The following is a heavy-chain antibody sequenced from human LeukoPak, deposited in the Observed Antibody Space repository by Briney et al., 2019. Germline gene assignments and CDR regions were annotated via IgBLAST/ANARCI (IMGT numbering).Heavy chain of an antibody. V-gene: IGHV1-46*01. Sequence: ASVKVSCKASGYTFTSCGISWMRQAPGQGLEWMGIINPSGGSTSYAQKFQGRVTMTRDMSTSTVYMELSSLRSEDTAVYYCARSRYCSGGSCTSYYFDYWGQGTLVTVSS. CDR2: INPSGGST. J-gene: IGHJ4*02. D-gene: IGHD2-15*01. CDR3: ARSRYCSGGSCTSYYFDY. CDR1: GYTFTSCG.